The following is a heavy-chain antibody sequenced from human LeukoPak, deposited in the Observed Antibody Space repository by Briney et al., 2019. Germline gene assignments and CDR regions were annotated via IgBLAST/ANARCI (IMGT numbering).Heavy chain of an antibody. D-gene: IGHD2-2*01. V-gene: IGHV4-34*01. CDR2: INHSGST. CDR3: ARQATIVVVPAAIYYYYYMDV. CDR1: GGSFSGYC. Sequence: SETLSLTCAVHGGSFSGYCWSWIRQPPGKGLEWIGEINHSGSTNYNPSLKSRVTISVDTSKNQFSLKLSSVTAADTAVYYCARQATIVVVPAAIYYYYYMDVWGKGTTVTVSS. J-gene: IGHJ6*03.